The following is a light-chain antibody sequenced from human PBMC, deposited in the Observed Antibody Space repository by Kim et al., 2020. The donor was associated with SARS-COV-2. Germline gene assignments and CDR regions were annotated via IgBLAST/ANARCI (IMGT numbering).Light chain of an antibody. J-gene: IGLJ2*01. CDR2: QDS. V-gene: IGLV3-1*01. Sequence: SYELTQPPSVSVSPGQTASITCSGDKLGDKYACWYQQKPGQSPVLVIYQDSKRPSGIPERSSGPNSGNTATLTISGTQAMDEADYYCQAWDSSTGVVFGG. CDR3: QAWDSSTGVV. CDR1: KLGDKY.